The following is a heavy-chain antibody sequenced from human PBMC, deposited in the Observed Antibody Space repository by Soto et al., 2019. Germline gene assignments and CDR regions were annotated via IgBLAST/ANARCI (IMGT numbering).Heavy chain of an antibody. J-gene: IGHJ4*02. CDR3: ARLNIVATTIDY. V-gene: IGHV4-39*07. CDR1: GGSISSSSYY. Sequence: SETLSLTCTVSGGSISSSSYYWGWIRQPPGKGLEWIGSIYYSGSTYYNPSLKSRVTISVDTSKNQFSLKLSSVTAADTAVYYCARLNIVATTIDYWGQGTLVTVSS. CDR2: IYYSGST. D-gene: IGHD5-12*01.